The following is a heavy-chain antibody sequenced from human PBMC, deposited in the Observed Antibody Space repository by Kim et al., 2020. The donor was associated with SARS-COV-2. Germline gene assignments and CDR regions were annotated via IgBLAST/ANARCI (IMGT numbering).Heavy chain of an antibody. Sequence: GGSLRLSCAASGFTFHDYAMNWVRQAPGKGLEWVSAISRDGGGIDYADSVKGRFTISRDNTRNSLYLQMESLSIGDTALYFCTRASPLTWSYPYYFAMDV. D-gene: IGHD1-26*01. V-gene: IGHV3-9*01. CDR1: GFTFHDYA. J-gene: IGHJ6*01. CDR2: ISRDGGGI. CDR3: TRASPLTWSYPYYFAMDV.